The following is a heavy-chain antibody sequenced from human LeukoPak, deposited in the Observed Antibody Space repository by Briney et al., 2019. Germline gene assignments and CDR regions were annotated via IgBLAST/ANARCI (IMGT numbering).Heavy chain of an antibody. Sequence: GGSLRLSCAASGFTSSSYGMHWVRQAPGKGLEWVAFIRYDGSNKYYADSVKGRFTISRDNSKNTLYLQMNSLRAEDTAVYYCARVVSNYDSSGYYKNPYYYYYMDVWGKGTTVTVSS. V-gene: IGHV3-30*02. J-gene: IGHJ6*03. D-gene: IGHD3-22*01. CDR2: IRYDGSNK. CDR3: ARVVSNYDSSGYYKNPYYYYYMDV. CDR1: GFTSSSYG.